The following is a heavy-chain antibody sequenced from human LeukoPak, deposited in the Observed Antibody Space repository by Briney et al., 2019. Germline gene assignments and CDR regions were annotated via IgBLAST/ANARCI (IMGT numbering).Heavy chain of an antibody. J-gene: IGHJ1*01. V-gene: IGHV4-34*01. D-gene: IGHD6-19*01. Sequence: SETLSLTCAVYGGSFSGYYWSWIRQPPGKGLEWIGEINHSGSTNYNPSLKSRVTISVDTSKNQFSLKLSSVTAADTAVYYCARGPGDRSGWYLQHWGQGTLVTVSS. CDR1: GGSFSGYY. CDR3: ARGPGDRSGWYLQH. CDR2: INHSGST.